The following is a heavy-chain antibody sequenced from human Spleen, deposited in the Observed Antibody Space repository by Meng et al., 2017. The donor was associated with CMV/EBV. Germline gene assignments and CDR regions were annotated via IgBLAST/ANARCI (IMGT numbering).Heavy chain of an antibody. V-gene: IGHV3-15*01. CDR1: GFSFRNAW. CDR2: IKSKTDGGTT. D-gene: IGHD3-3*01. CDR3: TTGAYYDFWSGYLRGDY. Sequence: GESLKISCAASGFSFRNAWMSWVRQAPGKGLEWVGRIKSKTDGGTTDYAAPVKGRFTISRDDSKNTLYLQMNSLKTEDTAVYYCTTGAYYDFWSGYLRGDYWGQGTLVTVSS. J-gene: IGHJ4*02.